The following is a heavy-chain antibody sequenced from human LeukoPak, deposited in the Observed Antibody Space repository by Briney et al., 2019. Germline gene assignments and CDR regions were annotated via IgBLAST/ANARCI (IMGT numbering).Heavy chain of an antibody. Sequence: GGSLRLSCAASGFTFSSYGMHWVRQAPGKGLEWVAVISYDGSNKYYADSVKGRFTISRDNSKNTLYLQMNSLRAEDTAVYYCAKDWDSGSYYFDYWGQGTLVTVSS. CDR2: ISYDGSNK. J-gene: IGHJ4*02. V-gene: IGHV3-30*18. CDR1: GFTFSSYG. D-gene: IGHD1-26*01. CDR3: AKDWDSGSYYFDY.